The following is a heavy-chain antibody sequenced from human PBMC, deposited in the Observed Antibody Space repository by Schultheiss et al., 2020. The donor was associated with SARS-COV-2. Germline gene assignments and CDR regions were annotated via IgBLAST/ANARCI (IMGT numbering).Heavy chain of an antibody. CDR1: GASVTSYY. D-gene: IGHD3-22*01. Sequence: SETLSLTCTVSGASVTSYYWSWIRQPPGRGLEWIGFIYYSGSINYNPSLKSRVTISVDTSKNQFSLQLRSVTAADTAVYYCARDGYYDSRGYYHSDAFDIWGQGTMVTVSS. J-gene: IGHJ3*02. V-gene: IGHV4-59*02. CDR2: IYYSGSI. CDR3: ARDGYYDSRGYYHSDAFDI.